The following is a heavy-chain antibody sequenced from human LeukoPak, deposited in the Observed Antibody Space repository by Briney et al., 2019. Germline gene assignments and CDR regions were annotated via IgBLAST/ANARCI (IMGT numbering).Heavy chain of an antibody. CDR2: ISYDGSNK. V-gene: IGHV3-30*04. CDR1: GFTFSSYA. CDR3: AKDFSQYSSSWYYFDY. D-gene: IGHD6-13*01. J-gene: IGHJ4*02. Sequence: PGRSLRLSCAASGFTFSSYAMHWVRQAPGKGLEWVAVISYDGSNKYYADSVKGRFTISRDNSKNTLYLQMNSLRAEDTALYYCAKDFSQYSSSWYYFDYWGQGTLVTVSS.